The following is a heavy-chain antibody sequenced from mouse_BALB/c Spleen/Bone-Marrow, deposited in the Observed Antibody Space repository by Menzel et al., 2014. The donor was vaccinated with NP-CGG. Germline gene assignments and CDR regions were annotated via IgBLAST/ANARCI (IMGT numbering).Heavy chain of an antibody. CDR1: GYTFTDYA. J-gene: IGHJ4*01. D-gene: IGHD1-1*01. Sequence: VMLVESGAELVRPGVSVKISCKGSGYTFTDYAIHWVKQSHAKSLEWIGLISGYYGDAIYNQKFKGKATMTVDKSSSTAYMDLARLTSEDSAIYYCARSGNVRNAMDYWGQGTSVTVSS. V-gene: IGHV1S137*01. CDR2: ISGYYGDA. CDR3: ARSGNVRNAMDY.